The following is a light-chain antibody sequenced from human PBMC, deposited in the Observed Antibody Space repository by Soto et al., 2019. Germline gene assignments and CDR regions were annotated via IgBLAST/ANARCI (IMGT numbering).Light chain of an antibody. V-gene: IGKV1-5*01. CDR1: QSISDW. CDR2: DAS. J-gene: IGKJ2*01. CDR3: QEYNRAT. Sequence: DIQMTQSPSTLSASVGDRVTITCRASQSISDWLAWYQQKPGKAPNLLIYDASTWQSGVPSRFSGSGSGTEFTRTISSRQPDDFASYYCQEYNRATFGQGTKLQIE.